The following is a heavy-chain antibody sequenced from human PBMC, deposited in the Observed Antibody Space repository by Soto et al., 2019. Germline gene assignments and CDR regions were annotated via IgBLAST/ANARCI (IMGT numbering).Heavy chain of an antibody. Sequence: QVQLQESGPGLVKPSQTLSLTCTVSGGSISSGGYYWSWIRQHPGKGLEWIGYIYYSGSTYYNPSLKSRVTISVDTSKNQFALKLSSVTAADTAVYYCARGRDYIWGSYRYLYDYWGQGTLVTVSS. V-gene: IGHV4-31*03. CDR1: GGSISSGGYY. CDR2: IYYSGST. D-gene: IGHD3-16*02. CDR3: ARGRDYIWGSYRYLYDY. J-gene: IGHJ4*02.